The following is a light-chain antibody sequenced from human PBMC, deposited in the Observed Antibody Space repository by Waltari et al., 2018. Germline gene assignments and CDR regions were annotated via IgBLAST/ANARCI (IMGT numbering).Light chain of an antibody. V-gene: IGLV1-40*01. CDR2: ENT. Sequence: QSVLTQAPSVSGAPGQRVTISCTAGDYNIASFGFNWYQHLPGRVPKLLSYENTNRPAGVPDRFSGSKSGTSASLAIEGLQPEDEGDYYCQSYDNSLRGSVLFGGGTKVTV. J-gene: IGLJ3*02. CDR1: DYNIASFG. CDR3: QSYDNSLRGSVL.